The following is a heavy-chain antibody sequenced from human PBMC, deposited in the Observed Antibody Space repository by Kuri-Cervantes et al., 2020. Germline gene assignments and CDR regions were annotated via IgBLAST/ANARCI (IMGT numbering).Heavy chain of an antibody. CDR2: IYYSGST. D-gene: IGHD4-17*01. CDR3: AVLWGHTVTEQGAFDI. CDR1: GGSISSGGYY. J-gene: IGHJ3*02. V-gene: IGHV4-31*01. Sequence: SETLSLTCTVSGGSISSGGYYWSWIRQHPGKGLEWIGYIYYSGSTYYNPSLKSLVTISVDTSKNQFSLKLSSVTAADTAVYYCAVLWGHTVTEQGAFDIWGQGTMVTVSS.